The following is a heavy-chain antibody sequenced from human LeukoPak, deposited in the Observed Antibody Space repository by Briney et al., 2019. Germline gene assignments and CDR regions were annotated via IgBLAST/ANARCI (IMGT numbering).Heavy chain of an antibody. D-gene: IGHD6-6*01. Sequence: PGGSLRLSCAAYGFTFSSYSMNWVRQAPGKGLEWVSAISGSGGSTYYADSVKGRFTISRDNSKNTLYLQMNSLRAEDTAVYYCAKDWAARPLGVYWGQGTLVTVSS. V-gene: IGHV3-23*01. J-gene: IGHJ4*02. CDR1: GFTFSSYS. CDR2: ISGSGGST. CDR3: AKDWAARPLGVY.